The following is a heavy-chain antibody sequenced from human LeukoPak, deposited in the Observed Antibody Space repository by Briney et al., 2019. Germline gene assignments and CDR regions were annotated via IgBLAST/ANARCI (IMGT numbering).Heavy chain of an antibody. J-gene: IGHJ5*02. CDR2: IWYDGSNK. Sequence: GGSLRLSCAASGFTFSSYGMHWVRQAPGKGLEWVAVIWYDGSNKYYADSAKGRFTISRDNSKNTLYLQKNSLRAEDTAVYYCARESGRYCSGGSCYVDPWGQGTLVTVSS. CDR1: GFTFSSYG. V-gene: IGHV3-33*01. D-gene: IGHD2-15*01. CDR3: ARESGRYCSGGSCYVDP.